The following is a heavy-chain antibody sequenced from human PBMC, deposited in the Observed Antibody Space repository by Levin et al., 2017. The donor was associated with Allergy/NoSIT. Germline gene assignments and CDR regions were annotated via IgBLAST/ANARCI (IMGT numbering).Heavy chain of an antibody. V-gene: IGHV3-33*01. CDR1: GFTFNNYP. CDR3: ARDVVVPAWPLYYFDY. Sequence: RSGGSLRLSCAASGFTFNNYPMHWVRQAPGKGLEWVAVIWFDGSNKYYADSVKGRFTISRDNSRTTLYLQMNSLRAEDTAVYYCARDVVVPAWPLYYFDYWGQGSLVTVSS. D-gene: IGHD2-21*02. J-gene: IGHJ4*02. CDR2: IWFDGSNK.